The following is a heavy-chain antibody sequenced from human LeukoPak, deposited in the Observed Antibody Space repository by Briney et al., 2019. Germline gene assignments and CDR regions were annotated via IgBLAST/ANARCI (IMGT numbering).Heavy chain of an antibody. Sequence: GGSLRLSCTASGFTFSTYWMTWVRQAPGKGLEWVAHINPGGNRRRFVDSVKGRFTISRDNAKNSLYLQMSNLRAEDTAVYFCARGGGLDVWGQGATVTVSS. CDR2: INPGGNRR. V-gene: IGHV3-7*03. CDR1: GFTFSTYW. CDR3: ARGGGLDV. D-gene: IGHD3-16*01. J-gene: IGHJ6*02.